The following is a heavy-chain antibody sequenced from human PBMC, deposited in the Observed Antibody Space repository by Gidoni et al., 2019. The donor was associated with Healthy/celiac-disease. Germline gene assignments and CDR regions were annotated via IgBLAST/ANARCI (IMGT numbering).Heavy chain of an antibody. CDR2: IRSKANSYAT. Sequence: EGLLVESGGGLAQPGGSVTLSCPAPGCTFSGSAMHWVRQASGKGLEWVGRIRSKANSYATAYAASVKGRFTISRDDSKNTAYLQMNSLKTEDTAVYYCTRRKDGFDPWGQGTLVTVSS. CDR3: TRRKDGFDP. J-gene: IGHJ5*02. CDR1: GCTFSGSA. V-gene: IGHV3-73*01. D-gene: IGHD2-15*01.